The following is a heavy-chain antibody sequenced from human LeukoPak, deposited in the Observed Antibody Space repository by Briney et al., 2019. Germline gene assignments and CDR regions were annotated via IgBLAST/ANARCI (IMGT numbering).Heavy chain of an antibody. V-gene: IGHV3-48*01. CDR3: ARDRGDYPNWFDP. J-gene: IGHJ5*02. CDR1: GFTFSGYS. Sequence: GGSLRLSCAASGFTFSGYSMNWVRQAPGKGLEWVSYISSSSSTIYYADSVMGRFTISRDNAKNSLYLQMNSLRAEDTAVYYCARDRGDYPNWFDPWGQGTLVTVSS. D-gene: IGHD4-17*01. CDR2: ISSSSSTI.